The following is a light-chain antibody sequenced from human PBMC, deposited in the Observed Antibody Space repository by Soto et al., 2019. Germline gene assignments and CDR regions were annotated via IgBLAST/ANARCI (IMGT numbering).Light chain of an antibody. CDR3: QQYGSSPLT. CDR1: QSVTRTY. Sequence: EIVLTQSPGTLSLSPGERAALSCRASQSVTRTYLAWYQQIPGQAPRLLIYGASSRATGIPDGFSGSGSGTDFSLTISRLEPEDFAVYYCQQYGSSPLTFGLGTKVEIK. CDR2: GAS. J-gene: IGKJ1*01. V-gene: IGKV3-20*01.